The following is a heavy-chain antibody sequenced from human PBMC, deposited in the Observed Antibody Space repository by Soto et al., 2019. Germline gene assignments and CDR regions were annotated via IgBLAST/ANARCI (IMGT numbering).Heavy chain of an antibody. Sequence: QVHLVQSGAEVKKPGASVNVSCKTSGYTFTRNGISWVRQAPGQGLEWMGRISPKSGSIKYAQKFQGRVILTTETSTSTAYMELRSLSSDNTAVYYFVKVLDSNSLPSRDVWCPGTTVTVSS. V-gene: IGHV1-18*01. J-gene: IGHJ6*02. CDR3: VKVLDSNSLPSRDV. CDR2: ISPKSGSI. CDR1: GYTFTRNG. D-gene: IGHD3-22*01.